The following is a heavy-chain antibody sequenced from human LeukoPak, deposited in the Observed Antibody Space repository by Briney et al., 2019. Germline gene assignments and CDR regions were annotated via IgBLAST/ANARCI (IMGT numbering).Heavy chain of an antibody. CDR3: AVTAMVRGVSYFDY. CDR2: FDPDDGET. D-gene: IGHD3-10*01. Sequence: GASVKVSCKVSGYTLTELSMHWVRQAPGKGLEWMGGFDPDDGETIYAQKFQGRVTMTEDTSTDTAYMELSSLRSEDTVVYYCAVTAMVRGVSYFDYWGQGTLVTVSS. J-gene: IGHJ4*02. CDR1: GYTLTELS. V-gene: IGHV1-24*01.